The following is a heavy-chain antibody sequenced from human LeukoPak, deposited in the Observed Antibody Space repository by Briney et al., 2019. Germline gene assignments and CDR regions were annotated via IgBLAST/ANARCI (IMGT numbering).Heavy chain of an antibody. CDR2: MNPNSGNT. D-gene: IGHD6-13*01. V-gene: IGHV1-8*01. Sequence: ASVKVSCKASGYTFTSYDINWVRQATGQGLEWMGWMNPNSGNTGYAQKFQGRVTMTRNTSISTAYMELSNLRSEDTAVYYCASNTGYSTSPGDYWGQGTLVTVSS. J-gene: IGHJ4*02. CDR1: GYTFTSYD. CDR3: ASNTGYSTSPGDY.